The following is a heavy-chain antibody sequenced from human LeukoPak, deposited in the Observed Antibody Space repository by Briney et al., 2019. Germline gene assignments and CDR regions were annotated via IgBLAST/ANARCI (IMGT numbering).Heavy chain of an antibody. D-gene: IGHD5-12*01. CDR3: ASDSGYDHHGLFDY. CDR2: ITGSGTT. V-gene: IGHV3-23*01. Sequence: GSLRLSCAASGFIFKNYGMSWVRQAPGKGLEWVSFITGSGTTYYADFVKGRFTISRDNSKNRLYLQMNSLRADDTAVYYCASDSGYDHHGLFDYWGQGTLVTVSS. J-gene: IGHJ4*02. CDR1: GFIFKNYG.